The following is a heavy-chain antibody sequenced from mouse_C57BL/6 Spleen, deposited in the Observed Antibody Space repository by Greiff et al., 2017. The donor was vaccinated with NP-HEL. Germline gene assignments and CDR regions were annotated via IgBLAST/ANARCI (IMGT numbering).Heavy chain of an antibody. D-gene: IGHD3-2*02. J-gene: IGHJ4*01. CDR1: GFTFSSYA. V-gene: IGHV5-9-1*02. CDR3: TREANYAMDY. Sequence: EVMLVESGEGLVKPGGSLKLSCAASGFTFSSYAMSWVRQTPEKRLEWVAYISSGCDYIYYADTVKGRFTIFRDNARNTLYLQMSRLKSEDTAMYYCTREANYAMDYWGQGTSVTVSS. CDR2: ISSGCDYI.